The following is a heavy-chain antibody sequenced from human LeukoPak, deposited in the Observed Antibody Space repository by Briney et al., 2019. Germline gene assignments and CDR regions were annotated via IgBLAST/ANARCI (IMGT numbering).Heavy chain of an antibody. CDR1: GGSFSSYY. V-gene: IGHV4-34*01. Sequence: PSETLSLTCAVYGGSFSSYYWSWIRQPPGKGLEWIGEINHSGSTNYNPSLKSRVTISVDTSKNQFSLKLSSVTAADTAVYYCARGPLRGYFDWLYRSPFDYWGQGTLVTVSS. CDR2: INHSGST. D-gene: IGHD3-9*01. J-gene: IGHJ4*02. CDR3: ARGPLRGYFDWLYRSPFDY.